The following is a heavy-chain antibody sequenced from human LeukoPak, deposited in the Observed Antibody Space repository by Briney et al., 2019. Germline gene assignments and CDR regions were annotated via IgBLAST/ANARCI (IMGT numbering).Heavy chain of an antibody. Sequence: PGGSLRLSCAASGFTFSSYWMTWVRQAPGKGLEWVANIKQDGSEKNYVDSVKGRFTISRDNAKNSLYLQMNSPRDEDTAVYNCARGFCSGGSCIPRIFYYWGQGTLVTVSS. CDR2: IKQDGSEK. D-gene: IGHD2-15*01. V-gene: IGHV3-7*01. CDR3: ARGFCSGGSCIPRIFYY. J-gene: IGHJ4*02. CDR1: GFTFSSYW.